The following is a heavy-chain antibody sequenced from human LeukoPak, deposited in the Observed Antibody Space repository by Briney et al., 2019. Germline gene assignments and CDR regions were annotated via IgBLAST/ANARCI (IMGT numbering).Heavy chain of an antibody. D-gene: IGHD6-19*01. Sequence: PGGSLRLSCAPSRFTPTTYAMTLVTQAPGKGLEWVSAISGSGGSTYYADSVKGRFTISRDNSKNTLYLQMNSLRAQDTAVYYCVKYVIRVAVAGFFDYWGQGTLVTVSS. CDR1: RFTPTTYA. CDR2: ISGSGGST. V-gene: IGHV3-23*01. J-gene: IGHJ4*02. CDR3: VKYVIRVAVAGFFDY.